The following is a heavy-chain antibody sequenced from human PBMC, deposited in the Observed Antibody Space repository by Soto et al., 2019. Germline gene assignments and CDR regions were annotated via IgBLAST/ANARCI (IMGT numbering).Heavy chain of an antibody. J-gene: IGHJ4*02. CDR3: TRWGGSYPDC. D-gene: IGHD1-26*01. CDR1: GFNFDDYA. V-gene: IGHV3-49*03. CDR2: IRSKAYGGTT. Sequence: EVQLVESGGGLVQPGRSLRLSCTASGFNFDDYAMSCFRQAPGKGLEWVGFIRSKAYGGTTEYAASVKGRFTISTDDSESIAYLQMTSLKTEGTAVYYCTRWGGSYPDCWGQGTLVTVSS.